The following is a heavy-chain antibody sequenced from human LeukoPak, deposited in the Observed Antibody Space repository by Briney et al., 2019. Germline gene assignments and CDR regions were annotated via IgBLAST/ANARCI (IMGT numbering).Heavy chain of an antibody. CDR1: GYTFTSYD. V-gene: IGHV1-8*01. Sequence: ASVMVSCKASGYTFTSYDINWVRQAPGQGLEWMGWMNPNSANTGYAQKFQGRVTMTRNTSISTAYMELRSLRSEDTAVYYCARVPSGGNKFDPWGQGTLVTVSS. CDR2: MNPNSANT. D-gene: IGHD6-25*01. CDR3: ARVPSGGNKFDP. J-gene: IGHJ5*02.